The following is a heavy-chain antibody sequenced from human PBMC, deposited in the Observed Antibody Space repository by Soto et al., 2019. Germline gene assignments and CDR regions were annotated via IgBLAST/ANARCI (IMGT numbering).Heavy chain of an antibody. CDR2: IYPGDSDT. CDR1: GCRVAGYW. CDR3: ATLDVPSYYDFCFCYYAETTPWFYS. D-gene: IGHD3-3*01. V-gene: IGHV5-51*01. Sequence: GEAVKSSCEGSGCRVAGYWIGWVRQLPGKGLEWMGIIYPGDSDTRYSPSFQGQVPNTADSSINTTYQPWSTLKPADTAMYYWATLDVPSYYDFCFCYYAETTPWFYS. J-gene: IGHJ5*01.